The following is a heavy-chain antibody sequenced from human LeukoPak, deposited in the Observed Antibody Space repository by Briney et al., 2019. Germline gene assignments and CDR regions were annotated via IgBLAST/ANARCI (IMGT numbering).Heavy chain of an antibody. J-gene: IGHJ4*02. D-gene: IGHD2-21*02. CDR3: ATVVTAIPGLDY. CDR2: ISSDGSNK. V-gene: IGHV3-30*03. CDR1: AFTFRNYR. Sequence: PGGSLRLSCAASAFTFRNYRMHWVRQAPGKGREWVSHISSDGSNKYYADSVKGRFTISRDNSKNTLYLQMNSLRAEDTAVYYCATVVTAIPGLDYWGQGTLVTVS.